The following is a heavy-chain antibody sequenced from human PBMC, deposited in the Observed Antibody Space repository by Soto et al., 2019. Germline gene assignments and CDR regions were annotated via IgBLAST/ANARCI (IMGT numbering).Heavy chain of an antibody. CDR1: GFTFSSYW. V-gene: IGHV3-7*03. CDR2: IKQDGSEK. J-gene: IGHJ6*02. Sequence: GSLRLSCAASGFTFSSYWMSWVRQAPGKGLEWVANIKQDGSEKYYVDSVKGRFTISRDNAKNSLYLQMNSLRAEDTAVYYCARYGDDFWSGYYIGMDVWGQGTTVTSP. CDR3: ARYGDDFWSGYYIGMDV. D-gene: IGHD3-3*01.